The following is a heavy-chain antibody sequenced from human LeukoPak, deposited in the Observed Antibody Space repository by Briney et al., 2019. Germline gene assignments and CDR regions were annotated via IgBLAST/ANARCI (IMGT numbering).Heavy chain of an antibody. CDR1: GYTFTGYY. CDR3: ARDQWDSSGWFDY. V-gene: IGHV1-2*02. J-gene: IGHJ4*02. Sequence: GASVTLSFTASGYTFTGYYMHWVRQAPGQGLEWMGWINPNSGGTNYAQKFQGRVTMTRDTSISTAYMELSRLRSDDTAVYYCARDQWDSSGWFDYWGQGTLVTVSS. CDR2: INPNSGGT. D-gene: IGHD6-19*01.